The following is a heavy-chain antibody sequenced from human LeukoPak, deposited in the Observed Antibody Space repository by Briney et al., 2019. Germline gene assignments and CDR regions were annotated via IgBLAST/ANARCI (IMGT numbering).Heavy chain of an antibody. Sequence: ESGPTLVKPTQPLTLTCTFSGFSLSTSGVGVGWIRQPPGKALEWLALIYWDDDKRYSPSLKSRLTITKDTSKNQVVLTMTNMDPVDTATYYCATMVRGVPLFDYWGQGTLVTVSS. J-gene: IGHJ4*02. V-gene: IGHV2-5*02. CDR3: ATMVRGVPLFDY. CDR2: IYWDDDK. D-gene: IGHD3-10*01. CDR1: GFSLSTSGVG.